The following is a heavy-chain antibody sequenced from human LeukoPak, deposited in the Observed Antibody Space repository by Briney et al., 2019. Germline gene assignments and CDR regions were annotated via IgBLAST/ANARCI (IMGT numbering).Heavy chain of an antibody. CDR1: GFTFSSNG. Sequence: PGGSLRLSCAASGFTFSSNGMNWVRRAPGKGLDFIAYISSTGATIYYADSLKGRFAISRDNARNSLYLQMNSLRDEDTAVYFCARANSLMVRGVISYFDSWGQGTLVTVSS. CDR2: ISSTGATI. J-gene: IGHJ4*02. V-gene: IGHV3-48*02. CDR3: ARANSLMVRGVISYFDS. D-gene: IGHD3-10*01.